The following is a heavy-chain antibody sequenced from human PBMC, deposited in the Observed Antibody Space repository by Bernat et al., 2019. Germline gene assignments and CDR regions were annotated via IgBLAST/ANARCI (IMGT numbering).Heavy chain of an antibody. CDR3: ASKGAGYDSSGYYYEDAFDI. D-gene: IGHD3-22*01. CDR1: GFTFSSYG. CDR2: ISYDGSNK. Sequence: QVQLVESGGGVVQPGRSLRLSCAASGFTFSSYGMHWVRQAPGKGLEWVAVISYDGSNKYYADSVKGRFNISRDNSKNTLYLQMNSLRAEDTAVYYCASKGAGYDSSGYYYEDAFDIWGQGTMVTVSS. V-gene: IGHV3-30*03. J-gene: IGHJ3*02.